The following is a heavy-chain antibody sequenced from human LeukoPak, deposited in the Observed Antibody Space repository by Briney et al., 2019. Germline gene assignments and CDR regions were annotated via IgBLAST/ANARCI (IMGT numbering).Heavy chain of an antibody. CDR1: GYSISSGYY. CDR3: AREGYSYGNYYYYYMDV. J-gene: IGHJ6*03. V-gene: IGHV4-38-2*02. Sequence: PLETLSLTCTVSGYSISSGYYWGWIRQPPGKGLEWIGSIYHSGSTYYNPSLKSRVTISVDTSKNQFSLKLSSVTAADTAVYYCAREGYSYGNYYYYYMDVWGKGTTVTISS. CDR2: IYHSGST. D-gene: IGHD5-18*01.